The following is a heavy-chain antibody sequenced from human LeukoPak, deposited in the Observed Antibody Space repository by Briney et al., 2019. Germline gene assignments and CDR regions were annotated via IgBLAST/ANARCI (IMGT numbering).Heavy chain of an antibody. Sequence: GGSLRLSCAASGFIFSSYGMHWVRQAPGKGLEWVAVISYDGSNKYYADSVKGRFTISRDNSKNTLYLQMNSLRVEDTGVYYCASPYSGSWYRAGNFDYWGQGTLVSVSS. CDR2: ISYDGSNK. J-gene: IGHJ4*02. CDR1: GFIFSSYG. V-gene: IGHV3-30*03. CDR3: ASPYSGSWYRAGNFDY. D-gene: IGHD6-13*01.